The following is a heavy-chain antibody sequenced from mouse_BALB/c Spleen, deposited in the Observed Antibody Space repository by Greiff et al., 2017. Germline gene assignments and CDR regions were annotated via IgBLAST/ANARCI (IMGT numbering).Heavy chain of an antibody. Sequence: EVMLVESGGGLVQPGGSRKLSCAASGFTFSSFGMHWVRQAPEKGLEWVAYISSGSSTIYYADTVKGRFTISRDNPKNTLFLQMTSLRSEDTAMYYCARGGNYFDYWGQGTTRTVSS. CDR2: ISSGSSTI. CDR3: ARGGNYFDY. V-gene: IGHV5-17*02. CDR1: GFTFSSFG. J-gene: IGHJ2*01.